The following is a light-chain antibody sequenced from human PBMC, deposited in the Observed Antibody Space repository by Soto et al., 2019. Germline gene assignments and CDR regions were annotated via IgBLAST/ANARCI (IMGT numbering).Light chain of an antibody. CDR3: CSYAGSSTFG. CDR2: EGS. J-gene: IGLJ2*01. CDR1: SSDVGSYNL. V-gene: IGLV2-23*03. Sequence: QSALTQPASVSGSPGQSITISCTGTSSDVGSYNLVSWYQQHPGKAPKLMIYEGSKRPSGVSNRFSGSKSGNTASLTISGLLAEDEADYYCCSYAGSSTFGFGGGTQLTVL.